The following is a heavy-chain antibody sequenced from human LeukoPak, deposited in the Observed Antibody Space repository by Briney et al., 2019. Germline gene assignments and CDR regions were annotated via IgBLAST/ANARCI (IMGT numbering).Heavy chain of an antibody. CDR1: GASMSSYY. V-gene: IGHV4-59*01. CDR2: IYSSGST. Sequence: PSETLSLTCTVSGASMSSYYWTWIRQPPGKGLEWIGYIYSSGSTNSNPSLKSRVTISVDTSKNQFSLYLSSVTAADTAVYYCARGGEAGLADWGQGTLVTVSS. D-gene: IGHD4-17*01. J-gene: IGHJ4*02. CDR3: ARGGEAGLAD.